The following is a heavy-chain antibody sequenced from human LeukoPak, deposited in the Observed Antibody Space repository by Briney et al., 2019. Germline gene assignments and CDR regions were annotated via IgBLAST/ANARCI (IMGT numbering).Heavy chain of an antibody. D-gene: IGHD5-18*01. CDR2: ISSNGGST. Sequence: PGGSLRLSCAASGFTFSSYAMHWVRRAPGKGLEYVSAISSNGGSTYYANSVKGRFTISRGNSKNTLYLQMGSLRAEDMAVYYCARDGEAAMVPSYYYYYMDVWGKGTTVTVSS. J-gene: IGHJ6*03. CDR1: GFTFSSYA. CDR3: ARDGEAAMVPSYYYYYMDV. V-gene: IGHV3-64*01.